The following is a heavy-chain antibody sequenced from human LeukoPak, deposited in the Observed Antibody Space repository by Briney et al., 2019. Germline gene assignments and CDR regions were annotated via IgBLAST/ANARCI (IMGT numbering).Heavy chain of an antibody. CDR2: IDPSDSYT. Sequence: GESLRISCKGSGYSFTSYWISRVRQMPGKGLEGMGRIDPSDSYTNYSPPFQGHVTISADKSISTAYLQWSSLKASDTAMYYGARQGSTVATQRYWGKGTLVTVSS. J-gene: IGHJ4*02. CDR1: GYSFTSYW. D-gene: IGHD5-12*01. CDR3: ARQGSTVATQRY. V-gene: IGHV5-10-1*01.